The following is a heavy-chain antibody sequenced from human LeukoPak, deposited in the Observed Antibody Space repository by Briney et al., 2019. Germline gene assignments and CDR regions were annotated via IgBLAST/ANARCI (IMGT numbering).Heavy chain of an antibody. CDR3: AREPRSPGGRGRPFDF. Sequence: SETLSLTCTVSGGSISSYFWSWIRQPPGKGLEWIGYIYYTGTNNYNPSLKSRVTISVDTSKNQFSLRLSSVTAADTAVYYCAREPRSPGGRGRPFDFWGQGTLVTVSS. CDR2: IYYTGTN. CDR1: GGSISSYF. J-gene: IGHJ4*02. D-gene: IGHD2-15*01. V-gene: IGHV4-59*01.